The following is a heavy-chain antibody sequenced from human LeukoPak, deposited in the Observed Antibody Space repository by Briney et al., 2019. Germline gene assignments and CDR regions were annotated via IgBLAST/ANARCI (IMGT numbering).Heavy chain of an antibody. Sequence: SETLSLTCTVSGGSISSSSYYWGWIRQPPGKGLEWIGSIYYSGSTYYNPSLKSRVTISVDTSKNQFSLELSSVTAADTAVYYCARNRRHRTTKRGFDYWGQGTLVTVSS. CDR2: IYYSGST. J-gene: IGHJ4*02. V-gene: IGHV4-39*01. CDR1: GGSISSSSYY. D-gene: IGHD1-14*01. CDR3: ARNRRHRTTKRGFDY.